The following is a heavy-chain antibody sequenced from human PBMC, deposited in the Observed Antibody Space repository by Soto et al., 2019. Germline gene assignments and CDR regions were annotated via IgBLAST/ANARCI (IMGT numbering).Heavy chain of an antibody. CDR1: GYTFTDYY. Sequence: ASVKVSCKASGYTFTDYYMHWVRQAPGQGLEWMGWINPNSGGTNYAQKFQGRVTMTRDTSISTAYMELSRLRSDDTAVYYCARKLELRGSYYYYYDMDVWGQGTTVTSP. CDR3: ARKLELRGSYYYYYDMDV. J-gene: IGHJ6*02. CDR2: INPNSGGT. V-gene: IGHV1-2*02. D-gene: IGHD1-7*01.